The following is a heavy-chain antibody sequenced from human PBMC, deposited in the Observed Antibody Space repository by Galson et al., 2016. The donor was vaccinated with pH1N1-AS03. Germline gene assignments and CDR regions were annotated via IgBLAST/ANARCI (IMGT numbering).Heavy chain of an antibody. CDR2: IKEDGNDQ. CDR1: GFTFGAFW. V-gene: IGHV3-7*01. Sequence: SLRLSCAASGFTFGAFWMSWVRQAPGKGLEWVANIKEDGNDQHYVASVKGRFTISRDSAKKSLFLQMNSLTADDTAVYYGARTRGVLQSSGEMLSYFDYWGLGSLVTVSS. D-gene: IGHD3-10*01. CDR3: ARTRGVLQSSGEMLSYFDY. J-gene: IGHJ4*02.